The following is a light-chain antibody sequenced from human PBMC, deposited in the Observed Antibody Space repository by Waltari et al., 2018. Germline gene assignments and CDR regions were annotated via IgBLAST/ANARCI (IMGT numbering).Light chain of an antibody. J-gene: IGKJ2*01. Sequence: DFQLTQSPSSLSESRGHKVTITCQASQDISKYLNWYQQKPGKATKLLISDASSLKSGVPSRFGGTGSGTHFTLTINSLQPEDIGTYYCQQYDNIPYTFGQGTKVEMK. CDR3: QQYDNIPYT. CDR1: QDISKY. V-gene: IGKV1-33*01. CDR2: DAS.